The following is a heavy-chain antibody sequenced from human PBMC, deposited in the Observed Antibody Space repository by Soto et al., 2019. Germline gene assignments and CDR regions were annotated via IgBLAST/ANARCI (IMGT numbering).Heavy chain of an antibody. CDR3: AREQFSVHCYDSSGYAFDI. Sequence: EVQLVESGGGLVQPGRSLRLSCAASGFTFDDYAMHWVRQAPGKGLEWVSVISWNSGSIGYADSVKGPFTISRANAKNSLYLQMNMLRAEDTALDYSAREQFSVHCYDSSGYAFDIWGQGTMVTVSS. V-gene: IGHV3-9*01. D-gene: IGHD3-22*01. CDR2: ISWNSGSI. CDR1: GFTFDDYA. J-gene: IGHJ3*02.